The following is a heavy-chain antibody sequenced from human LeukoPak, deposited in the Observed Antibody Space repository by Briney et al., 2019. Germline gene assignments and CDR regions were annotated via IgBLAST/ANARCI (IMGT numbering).Heavy chain of an antibody. V-gene: IGHV1-8*03. D-gene: IGHD5-18*01. CDR2: MNPNSGNT. J-gene: IGHJ6*03. Sequence: GAAVTVSCKASGYTFTSYDINWVRQAPGQGLEWMGWMNPNSGNTGYAQKFQGRVTITRNTSISTAYMELSSLRSEDTAVYYCARGRRHSYDYKNYYYYYMDVWGKGTTVTVSS. CDR1: GYTFTSYD. CDR3: ARGRRHSYDYKNYYYYYMDV.